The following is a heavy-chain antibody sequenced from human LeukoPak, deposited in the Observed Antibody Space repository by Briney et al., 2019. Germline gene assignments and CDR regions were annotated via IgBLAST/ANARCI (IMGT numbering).Heavy chain of an antibody. V-gene: IGHV1-2*04. CDR3: ARAGRDTSGYGPYNWFDP. J-gene: IGHJ5*02. CDR1: GYTFTGYY. Sequence: RGASVKVSCKASGYTFTGYYMHWVRQAPGQGLEWMGLINPNSGGTNYAQKFQGWVTMTRDTSISTAYMELSRLRSDDTAVYYCARAGRDTSGYGPYNWFDPWGQGTLVTVSS. CDR2: INPNSGGT. D-gene: IGHD3-22*01.